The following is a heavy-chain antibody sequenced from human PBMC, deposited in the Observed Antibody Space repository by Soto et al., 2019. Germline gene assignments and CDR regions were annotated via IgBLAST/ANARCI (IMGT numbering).Heavy chain of an antibody. V-gene: IGHV4-39*01. CDR2: IYYSGST. CDR3: GRVLWFGAIQRFDP. Sequence: SETLSLTCTVSGGSISSSSYYWGWIRQPPGKGLEWIGSIYYSGSTYYNPSLKSRVTISVDTSKNQFSLKLSSGLAADTAVYYCGRVLWFGAIQRFDPWGQGTLVTVSS. J-gene: IGHJ5*02. CDR1: GGSISSSSYY. D-gene: IGHD3-10*01.